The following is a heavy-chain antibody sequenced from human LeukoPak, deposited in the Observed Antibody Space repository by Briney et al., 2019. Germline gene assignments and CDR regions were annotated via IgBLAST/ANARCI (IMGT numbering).Heavy chain of an antibody. V-gene: IGHV1-18*01. D-gene: IGHD3-9*01. CDR2: ISDYSGNT. J-gene: IGHJ4*02. CDR3: ARDRRNIWTGQPTDY. Sequence: ASVKVSCKPSGYTFTSHGISRVRQAPGPRLEWMGRISDYSGNTNYAQKLLGRVTMTTVTSPVPAHVELGTQRSDCPAVYYGARDRRNIWTGQPTDYWGQGTLVTVSS. CDR1: GYTFTSHG.